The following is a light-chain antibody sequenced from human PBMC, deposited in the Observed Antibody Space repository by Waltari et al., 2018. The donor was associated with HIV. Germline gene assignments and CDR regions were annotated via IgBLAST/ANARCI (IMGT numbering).Light chain of an antibody. CDR1: GGLSSYA. Sequence: KITCTLNGGLSSYAIAWHQHQPEKGPRYLMKLKSDGSHNREDEIPDRFSASNSGADHHLTISSLQSEDEGYYYCQTWDTGPVFGGGTKLTVL. CDR2: LKSDGSH. V-gene: IGLV4-69*01. J-gene: IGLJ3*02. CDR3: QTWDTGPV.